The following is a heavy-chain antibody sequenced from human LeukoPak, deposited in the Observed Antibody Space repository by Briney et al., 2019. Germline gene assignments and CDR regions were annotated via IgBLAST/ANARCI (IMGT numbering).Heavy chain of an antibody. CDR3: AKDKSARGVDLTCFDY. D-gene: IGHD3-10*01. CDR2: ISWDGGST. V-gene: IGHV3-43D*03. Sequence: SGGSLRLSCAASGFTFDDYAMHWVRQAPGKGLEWVSLISWDGGSTYYADSVKGRFTISRDNSKNSLYLQMNSLRAEDTALYYCAKDKSARGVDLTCFDYWGQGTLVTVSS. CDR1: GFTFDDYA. J-gene: IGHJ4*02.